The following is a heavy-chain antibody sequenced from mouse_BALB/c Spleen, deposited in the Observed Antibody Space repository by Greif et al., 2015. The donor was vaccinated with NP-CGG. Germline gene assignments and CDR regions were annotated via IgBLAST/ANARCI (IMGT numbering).Heavy chain of an antibody. CDR3: ARNYGGGYYYAMDY. Sequence: QVQLQQPGSGLVQPSQSLSITCTVPGFSLTSYGVHWVRQSPGKGLEWLGVTWSGGSTDYNAAFISRLSISKDNSKSQVFFKMNSLQANDTAIYYCARNYGGGYYYAMDYWGQGTSVTVSS. V-gene: IGHV2-2*02. CDR1: GFSLTSYG. D-gene: IGHD1-1*01. J-gene: IGHJ4*01. CDR2: TWSGGST.